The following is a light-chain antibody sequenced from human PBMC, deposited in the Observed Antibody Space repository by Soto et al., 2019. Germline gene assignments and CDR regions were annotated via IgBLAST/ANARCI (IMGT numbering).Light chain of an antibody. CDR2: DAS. V-gene: IGKV3-11*01. CDR1: QSVSSY. Sequence: EIVLTQSPATLSLSPGERATLSCRASQSVSSYLAWFQQKPGQAPRLLIYDASNRATGIPARFSGSGSGTDFTLTISSLEPEDFAVYSCQQRSAWPLTFGGRTRVEIK. J-gene: IGKJ4*01. CDR3: QQRSAWPLT.